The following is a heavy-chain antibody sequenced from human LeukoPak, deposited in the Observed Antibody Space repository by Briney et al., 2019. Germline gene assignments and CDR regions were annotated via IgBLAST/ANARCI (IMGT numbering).Heavy chain of an antibody. CDR2: IIPIFGTA. D-gene: IGHD3-3*01. J-gene: IGHJ3*01. CDR1: GGTFSSYA. CDR3: ARYRRPTFGVAPAHAFDV. Sequence: SVKVSCKASGGTFSSYAISWVRQAPGQGLEWMGGIIPIFGTANYAQKFQGRVTITADESTSTAYMELSSLRSEDTAVYYCARYRRPTFGVAPAHAFDVWGQGTMVTVSS. V-gene: IGHV1-69*13.